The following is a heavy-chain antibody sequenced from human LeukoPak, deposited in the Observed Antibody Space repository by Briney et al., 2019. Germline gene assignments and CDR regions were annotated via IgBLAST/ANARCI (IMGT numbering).Heavy chain of an antibody. CDR1: GGSISSYY. J-gene: IGHJ4*02. CDR2: INHSGGT. V-gene: IGHV4-34*01. D-gene: IGHD1-26*01. Sequence: PSETLSLTCTVSGGSISSYYWNWIRQPPGKGLEWIGEINHSGGTNYNPPLKSRVTISIDTSKNQFSLKLSSVTAADTAVYYCARGGGSFGYYFDYWGQGTLVTVSS. CDR3: ARGGGSFGYYFDY.